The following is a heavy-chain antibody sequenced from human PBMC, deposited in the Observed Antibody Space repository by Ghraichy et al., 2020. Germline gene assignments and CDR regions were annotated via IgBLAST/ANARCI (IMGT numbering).Heavy chain of an antibody. CDR2: ISAYNGNT. Sequence: ASVKVSCKASGYTFTSYGISWVRQAPGQGLEWMGWISAYNGNTNYAQKLQGRVTMTTDTSTSTAYMELRSLRSDDTAVYYCARDDDYSNLESEFYYYYMDVWGKGTTVTVSS. J-gene: IGHJ6*03. D-gene: IGHD4-11*01. V-gene: IGHV1-18*01. CDR1: GYTFTSYG. CDR3: ARDDDYSNLESEFYYYYMDV.